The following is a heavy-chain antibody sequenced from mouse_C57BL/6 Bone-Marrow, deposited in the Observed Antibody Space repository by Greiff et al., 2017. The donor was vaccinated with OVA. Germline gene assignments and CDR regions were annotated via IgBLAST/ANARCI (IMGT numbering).Heavy chain of an antibody. CDR3: ARGLSYYYGSGG. D-gene: IGHD1-1*01. Sequence: QVQLQQPGAELVKPGASVKLSCKASGYTFTSYWMHWVKQRPGQGLEWIGMIHPNSGSTNYNEKFKSKATLTVDKSSSTAYLQLSSLTSEDSSVYYCARGLSYYYGSGGWGQGTTLTVSS. J-gene: IGHJ2*01. CDR2: IHPNSGST. V-gene: IGHV1-64*01. CDR1: GYTFTSYW.